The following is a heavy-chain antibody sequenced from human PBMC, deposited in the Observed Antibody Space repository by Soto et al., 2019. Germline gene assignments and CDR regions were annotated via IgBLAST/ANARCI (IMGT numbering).Heavy chain of an antibody. CDR2: ISGSGGTTST. D-gene: IGHD4-17*01. J-gene: IGHJ4*02. CDR1: GFTFSSYA. V-gene: IGHV3-23*01. Sequence: EVQLLESGGGLVQPGGSLRLSCAASGFTFSSYAMSWVRQAPGKGLEWVSAISGSGGTTSTYYADYVKGRFTISRDNSQNTLYLHMNSLRAEDTAVYYCAKGRDYGGNYRDYWGQGTLVTVSS. CDR3: AKGRDYGGNYRDY.